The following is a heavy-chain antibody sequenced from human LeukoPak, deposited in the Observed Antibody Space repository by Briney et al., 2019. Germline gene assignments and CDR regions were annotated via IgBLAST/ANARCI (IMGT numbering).Heavy chain of an antibody. CDR1: GFTFSNYN. CDR3: ARDRGYNYGPGDGFDI. J-gene: IGHJ3*02. D-gene: IGHD5-18*01. Sequence: GGSLRLSCAASGFTFSNYNMNWVRQAPGKGLEWVSYISSSGRTIYYTDSVKGRFTISRDNAKNSLYLQMNSLSAEDTAVYYCARDRGYNYGPGDGFDIWGQGTMVTVSS. V-gene: IGHV3-48*04. CDR2: ISSSGRTI.